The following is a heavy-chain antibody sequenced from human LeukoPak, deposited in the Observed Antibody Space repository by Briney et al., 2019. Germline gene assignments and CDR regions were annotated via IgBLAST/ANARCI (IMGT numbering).Heavy chain of an antibody. D-gene: IGHD2-15*01. CDR2: INHSGST. CDR1: GGSFSGYY. J-gene: IGHJ5*02. CDR3: ARVEVVPAGWFDP. V-gene: IGHV4-34*01. Sequence: SETLSLTCAVYGGSFSGYYWSWIRQPPGKGLEWIGEINHSGSTNYNPSLKGRVTISVDTSKNQFSLKLSSVTAADTAVYYCARVEVVPAGWFDPWGQGTLVTVSS.